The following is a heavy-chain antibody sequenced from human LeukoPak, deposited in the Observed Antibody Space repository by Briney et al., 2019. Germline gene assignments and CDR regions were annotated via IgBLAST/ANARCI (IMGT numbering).Heavy chain of an antibody. CDR2: ISSSGSTI. V-gene: IGHV3-11*01. Sequence: KPGGSLRLSCAASGFTFSDYYMSWLRQAPGKGLEWVSYISSSGSTIYYADSVKGRFTISRDNAKNSLYLQMNSLRAEDTAVYYCARDMGVSSSWYVGYWGQGTLVTVSS. J-gene: IGHJ4*02. CDR3: ARDMGVSSSWYVGY. D-gene: IGHD6-13*01. CDR1: GFTFSDYY.